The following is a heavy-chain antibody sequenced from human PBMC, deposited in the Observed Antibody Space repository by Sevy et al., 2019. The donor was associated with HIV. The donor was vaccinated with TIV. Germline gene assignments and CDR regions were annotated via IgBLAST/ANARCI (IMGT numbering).Heavy chain of an antibody. J-gene: IGHJ4*02. V-gene: IGHV3-74*01. Sequence: GGSLRLSCAASGFTFSDYWMHWVRQAPGKGLVWVSLINSDGSSTNYADSVKGRFTISRDNAKNTLYLQMNSLRAEDTAVYYCARSGGYNKYDYWGQGTLVTVSS. CDR1: GFTFSDYW. CDR2: INSDGSST. D-gene: IGHD2-15*01. CDR3: ARSGGYNKYDY.